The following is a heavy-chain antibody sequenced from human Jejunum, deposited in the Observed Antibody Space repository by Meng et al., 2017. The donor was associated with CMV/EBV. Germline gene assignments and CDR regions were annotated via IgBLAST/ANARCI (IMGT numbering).Heavy chain of an antibody. J-gene: IGHJ6*02. CDR1: EFTFSNYW. CDR3: ARQKCGGDCDMDV. V-gene: IGHV3-7*01. Sequence: SEFTFSNYWVNWVRQVPGKGLEWVANIKQDGSERYYVESVKSRFTISRNNARNSLFLQMDGLRAEDTAVYYCARQKCGGDCDMDVWGQGTTVTVSS. CDR2: IKQDGSER. D-gene: IGHD2-21*01.